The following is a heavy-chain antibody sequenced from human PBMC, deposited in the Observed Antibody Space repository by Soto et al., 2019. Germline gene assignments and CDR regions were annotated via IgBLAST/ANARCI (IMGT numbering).Heavy chain of an antibody. CDR2: ISGSGGST. Sequence: GGSLRLSCAASGFTFSSYAMSWVRQAPGKGLEWVSAISGSGGSTYYADSVKGRFTISGDNSKNTLYLQMNSLRAEDTAVYYCAKSASPLWFGGTNWFDPWGQGTLVTVSS. CDR1: GFTFSSYA. V-gene: IGHV3-23*01. CDR3: AKSASPLWFGGTNWFDP. J-gene: IGHJ5*02. D-gene: IGHD3-10*01.